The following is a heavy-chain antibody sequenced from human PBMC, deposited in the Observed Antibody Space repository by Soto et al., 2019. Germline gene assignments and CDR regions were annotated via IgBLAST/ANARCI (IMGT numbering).Heavy chain of an antibody. Sequence: EVQLLESGGGLVQPGGSLRPSGAASGSTFSNYAMTWVGQAPGKGLEWVSVITGSGGGTYFVDSVKGRFTISRDNSKNTVYLQMNSLRAEDTAVYYCAKRPLTAAGFDYWGQGTLVTVSS. CDR2: ITGSGGGT. D-gene: IGHD6-13*01. CDR1: GSTFSNYA. CDR3: AKRPLTAAGFDY. V-gene: IGHV3-23*01. J-gene: IGHJ4*02.